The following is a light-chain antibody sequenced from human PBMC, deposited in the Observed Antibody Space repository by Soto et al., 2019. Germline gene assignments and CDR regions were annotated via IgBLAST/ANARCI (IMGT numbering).Light chain of an antibody. J-gene: IGKJ2*01. CDR3: MQGTHWPPYT. CDR1: QSLVHSDGNTY. CDR2: QVS. V-gene: IGKV2-30*02. Sequence: DVVMAQSPRPLPVTLGQPASISCRSSQSLVHSDGNTYLSWFHQRPGQSPRRLIYQVSNRDSGVPDRFSGSGSGTDFTLKISRVEAEDVGVYYCMQGTHWPPYTFGQGTKLQIK.